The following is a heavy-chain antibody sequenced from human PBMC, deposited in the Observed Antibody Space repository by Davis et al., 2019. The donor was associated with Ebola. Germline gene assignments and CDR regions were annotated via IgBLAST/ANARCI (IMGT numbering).Heavy chain of an antibody. CDR3: AREDFIRDYGMDV. J-gene: IGHJ6*04. CDR2: ISTYHSNT. D-gene: IGHD3-10*01. V-gene: IGHV1-18*01. CDR1: GFTLTNYA. Sequence: AASVKVSCKASGFTLTNYAIHWVRQAPGQGLEWMGRISTYHSNTNYAQKFQGRVTMTTDTSTRTAYMELRSLRSDDTAVYYCAREDFIRDYGMDVWGKGTTVSVSS.